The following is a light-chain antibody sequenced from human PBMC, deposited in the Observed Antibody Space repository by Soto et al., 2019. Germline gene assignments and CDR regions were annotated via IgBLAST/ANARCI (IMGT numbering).Light chain of an antibody. J-gene: IGKJ1*01. Sequence: EIVLTQSPATLSSFPGDRVTLSCRASQDINTMLSLCHHGPVQSPRLLIYQTSLRAAGIPARFSASGSGTDFTLTISDVQPEDFALYYCHQRQSWPRTFGQGTKVE. V-gene: IGKV3-11*01. CDR3: HQRQSWPRT. CDR1: QDINTM. CDR2: QTS.